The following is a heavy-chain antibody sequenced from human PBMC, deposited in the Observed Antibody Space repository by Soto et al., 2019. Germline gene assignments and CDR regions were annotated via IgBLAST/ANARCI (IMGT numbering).Heavy chain of an antibody. CDR3: ARDGMGTLVGGMDV. D-gene: IGHD6-6*01. V-gene: IGHV1-69*01. CDR1: GGTFSNDA. J-gene: IGHJ6*02. Sequence: QVQLVQSGAEVKNHGSSVKVSCKTSGGTFSNDAISWVRQAPGPGLEWMGGIIPIYGTTHYAQKFQDRVKLTADESTGTAYMELSSLRSEDTGVYYCARDGMGTLVGGMDVWGQGTTVTVSS. CDR2: IIPIYGTT.